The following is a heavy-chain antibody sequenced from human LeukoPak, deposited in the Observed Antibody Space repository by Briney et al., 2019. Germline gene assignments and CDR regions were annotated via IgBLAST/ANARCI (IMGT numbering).Heavy chain of an antibody. Sequence: ETLSLTCTVSGGSISSFYWSWIRQTPGKGLEWVSAIGGSGDNRYYADSAEGRFTISRDNSKNTLYLEMNSLRAEDTAVYYCAKCRSENIAAAGNHWGQGTLVSVSS. CDR1: GGSISSFY. CDR3: AKCRSENIAAAGNH. D-gene: IGHD6-13*01. CDR2: IGGSGDNR. J-gene: IGHJ4*02. V-gene: IGHV3-23*01.